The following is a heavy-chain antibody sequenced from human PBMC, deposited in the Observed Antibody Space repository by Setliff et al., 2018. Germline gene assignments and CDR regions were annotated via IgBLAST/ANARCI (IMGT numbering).Heavy chain of an antibody. V-gene: IGHV4-39*02. CDR2: INYRGST. Sequence: SETLSLTCSVSGGSISSSNYYWGWIRQSPGKGLEWIGSINYRGSTYDNPSLKSRVTMSVDTSKNHFSLKVNSVTAADTALYYCARSPSSGAYWNPRPFYSDYWGQGTLVTVSS. D-gene: IGHD1-26*01. CDR1: GGSISSSNYY. J-gene: IGHJ4*02. CDR3: ARSPSSGAYWNPRPFYSDY.